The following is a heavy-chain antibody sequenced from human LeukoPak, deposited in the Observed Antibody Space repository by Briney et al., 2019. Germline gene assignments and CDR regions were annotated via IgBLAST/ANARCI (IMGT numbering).Heavy chain of an antibody. CDR3: ARRSGSYYDI. J-gene: IGHJ4*02. Sequence: PSETLSLTCAVSGYSISSDYYWGWIRQPPGKGLEWIGSIYHSGSTYYNPSLKSRVTISVDTSKNQFSLKLSSVTAADTAVYYCARRSGSYYDIWGQGTLVTVSS. V-gene: IGHV4-38-2*01. CDR1: GYSISSDYY. CDR2: IYHSGST. D-gene: IGHD1-26*01.